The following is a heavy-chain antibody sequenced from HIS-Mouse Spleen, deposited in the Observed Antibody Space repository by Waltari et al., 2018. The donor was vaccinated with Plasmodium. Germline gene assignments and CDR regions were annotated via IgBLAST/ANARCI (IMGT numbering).Heavy chain of an antibody. CDR2: INHSGST. CDR3: ARVTSSGVYWYFDL. Sequence: QVQLQQWGAGLLKPSETLSLPCAVYGGSFSGYYWSWIRPPPGKGLEWIGEINHSGSTNYNPSLKSRVTISVDTSKNQFSLKLSSVTAADTAVYYCARVTSSGVYWYFDLWGRGTLVTVSS. D-gene: IGHD3-3*01. V-gene: IGHV4-34*01. J-gene: IGHJ2*01. CDR1: GGSFSGYY.